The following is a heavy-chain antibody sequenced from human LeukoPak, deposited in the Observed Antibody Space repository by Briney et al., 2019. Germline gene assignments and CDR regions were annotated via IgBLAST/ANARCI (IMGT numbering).Heavy chain of an antibody. CDR3: ARGILEWADAFHI. CDR1: GDTFSNYA. J-gene: IGHJ3*02. V-gene: IGHV1-69*05. Sequence: RASVKVSCKASGDTFSNYAISWVRQAPGQGLEWLGGIIPSFRTANYAQRFQGRVTITTDESTSTAYMELSSLRSDDTAVYYCARGILEWADAFHIWGQGTMVTVSS. D-gene: IGHD3-3*01. CDR2: IIPSFRTA.